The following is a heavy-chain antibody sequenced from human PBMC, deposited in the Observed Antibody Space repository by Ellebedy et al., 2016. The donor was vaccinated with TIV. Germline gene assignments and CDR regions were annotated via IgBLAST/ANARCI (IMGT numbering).Heavy chain of an antibody. V-gene: IGHV3-23*01. CDR3: AKDSGSDDDY. CDR2: ISGSGGST. J-gene: IGHJ4*02. Sequence: GESLKISXAASGFTFSSYAMSWVRQAPGKGLEWVSAISGSGGSTYYADSVKGRFTISRDNSKNTLYLQMNSLRAEDTAVYYCAKDSGSDDDYWGQGTLVTVSS. D-gene: IGHD6-25*01. CDR1: GFTFSSYA.